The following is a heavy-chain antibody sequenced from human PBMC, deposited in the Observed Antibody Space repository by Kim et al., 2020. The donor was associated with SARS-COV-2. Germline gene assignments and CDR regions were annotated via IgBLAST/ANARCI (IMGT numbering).Heavy chain of an antibody. CDR1: GFTLSSYW. V-gene: IGHV3-74*01. CDR3: ARRAFSSGCGYFDF. D-gene: IGHD3-22*01. CDR2: ISGDGSST. J-gene: IGHJ4*02. Sequence: GGSLRLSCAASGFTLSSYWMHWVRQAPGKGLVWVSRISGDGSSTSYADSVQGRFTISRDNAKNALYLQMNSLIVEDAAVYYCARRAFSSGCGYFDFWGQG.